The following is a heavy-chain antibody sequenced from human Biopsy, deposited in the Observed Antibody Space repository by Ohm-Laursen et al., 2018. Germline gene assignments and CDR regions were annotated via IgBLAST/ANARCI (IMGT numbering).Heavy chain of an antibody. V-gene: IGHV4-38-2*01. CDR3: ARVAGGYAYYYGMDV. D-gene: IGHD5-12*01. CDR2: IYYDGIT. J-gene: IGHJ6*02. CDR1: GYSVTNDYY. Sequence: TLSLTCAVSGYSVTNDYYWGWIRQPPGKGLEWIGNIYYDGITYYNPSLKSRVAMSVDTSKNQFSLRLTSVTAADTAVYYCARVAGGYAYYYGMDVWGQGTTVIVSS.